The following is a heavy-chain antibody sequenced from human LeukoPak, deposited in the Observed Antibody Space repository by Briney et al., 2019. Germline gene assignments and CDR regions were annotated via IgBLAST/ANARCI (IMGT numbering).Heavy chain of an antibody. J-gene: IGHJ4*02. CDR1: GFTLSDSY. CDR3: AREQKLYDGSGSSTFDF. Sequence: GGSLRLSCAASGFTLSDSYMSWIRQAPGKGLEWVSYISRSSSYTKYADSVKGRFTISRDSAKNSLYLQMNSLRAEDTAVYYCAREQKLYDGSGSSTFDFWGQGTLVTVSS. CDR2: ISRSSSYT. D-gene: IGHD3-10*01. V-gene: IGHV3-11*05.